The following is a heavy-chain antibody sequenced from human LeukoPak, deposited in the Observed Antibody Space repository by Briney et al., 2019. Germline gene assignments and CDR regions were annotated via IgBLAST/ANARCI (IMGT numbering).Heavy chain of an antibody. CDR2: ISSSSSYI. CDR3: ARDERVVVVPAAAMRRGWFDP. D-gene: IGHD2-2*01. CDR1: GFTFSSYS. Sequence: GGSLRLSCAASGFTFSSYSMNWVRQAPGKGLEWVSSISSSSSYIFYADSVKGRFTISRDNAKNSLYLQMNSLRAEDTAVYYCARDERVVVVPAAAMRRGWFDPWGQGTLVTVSS. J-gene: IGHJ5*02. V-gene: IGHV3-21*01.